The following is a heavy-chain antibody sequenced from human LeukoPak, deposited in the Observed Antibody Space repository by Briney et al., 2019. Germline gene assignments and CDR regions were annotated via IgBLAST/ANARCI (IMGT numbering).Heavy chain of an antibody. CDR1: GYTFTSYG. V-gene: IGHV1-18*01. CDR3: ARLRGDSWSGDWFDP. J-gene: IGHJ5*02. CDR2: ISAYNGNT. Sequence: ASVKVSCKASGYTFTSYGISGLRQAPGQGLEGMGWISAYNGNTNYAQKLQGRVTMTTDTSTSTAYMELRSLRSDDTAVYYCARLRGDSWSGDWFDPWGQGTLVTVSP. D-gene: IGHD3-3*01.